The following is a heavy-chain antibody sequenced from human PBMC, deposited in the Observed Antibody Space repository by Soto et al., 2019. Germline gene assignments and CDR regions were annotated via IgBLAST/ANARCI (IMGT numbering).Heavy chain of an antibody. Sequence: QVQLVESGGGVVQPGRSLRLSCAASGFTFSSYGMHWVRQAPGKGLEWVAVIWYDGSNKYYADSVKGRFTISRDNSKNALYLEMNSLRAEDTAVYYCARPCSNSWCFDYWGQGTLVTVSS. J-gene: IGHJ4*02. CDR3: ARPCSNSWCFDY. CDR1: GFTFSSYG. D-gene: IGHD6-13*01. CDR2: IWYDGSNK. V-gene: IGHV3-33*01.